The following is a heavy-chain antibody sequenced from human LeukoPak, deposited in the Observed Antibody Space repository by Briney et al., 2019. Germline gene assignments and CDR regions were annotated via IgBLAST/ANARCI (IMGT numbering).Heavy chain of an antibody. CDR1: GFTFSSYG. J-gene: IGHJ4*02. Sequence: PGGSLRLSCAASGFTFSSYGMHWVRQAPGKGLEGVAVISYDGSNKYYADSVKGRFTISRDNSKNTLYLQMDSLRAEDTAVYYCARGIGRLYPPFDYWGQGTLVTVSS. D-gene: IGHD3-3*01. CDR2: ISYDGSNK. V-gene: IGHV3-30*19. CDR3: ARGIGRLYPPFDY.